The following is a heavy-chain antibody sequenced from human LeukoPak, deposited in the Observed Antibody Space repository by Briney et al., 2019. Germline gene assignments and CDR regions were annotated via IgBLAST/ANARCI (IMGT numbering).Heavy chain of an antibody. D-gene: IGHD6-6*01. J-gene: IGHJ4*02. Sequence: ASVKVSCKASGYTFTGYYMHWVRQAPGQGLEWMGWISAYNGNTNYAQKLQGRVTMTTDTSTSTAYMELRSLRSDDTAVYYCARDLSRVLPYYFDYWGQGTLVTVSS. V-gene: IGHV1-18*04. CDR3: ARDLSRVLPYYFDY. CDR1: GYTFTGYY. CDR2: ISAYNGNT.